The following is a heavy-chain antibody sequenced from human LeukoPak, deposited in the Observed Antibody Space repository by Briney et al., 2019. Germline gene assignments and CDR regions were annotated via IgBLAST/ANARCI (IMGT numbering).Heavy chain of an antibody. Sequence: ASVKVSCKTSGYTFTSYDINWVRQATGQGLEWMGWMNPNSGNTGYAQKFQGRVTMTRNTSISTAYMELSSLRSEDTAVYYCAGGAGSGDYYYYMDVWGKGTTVTVSS. CDR3: AGGAGSGDYYYYMDV. CDR1: GYTFTSYD. D-gene: IGHD2-8*02. J-gene: IGHJ6*03. V-gene: IGHV1-8*01. CDR2: MNPNSGNT.